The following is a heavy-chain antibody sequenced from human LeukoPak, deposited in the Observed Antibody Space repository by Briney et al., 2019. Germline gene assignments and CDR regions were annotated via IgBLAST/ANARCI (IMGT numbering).Heavy chain of an antibody. Sequence: PGGSLRLSCTASGFTFGGCAMSWVRRAPGKGLEWVSSISGGSEDTYYADSVKGRFTISRDNSKTTLYLQMNSLRAEDTAVYYCARTIAQYSNSWLYFYFYMDVWGKGTTVTASS. CDR3: ARTIAQYSNSWLYFYFYMDV. D-gene: IGHD6-13*01. CDR1: GFTFGGCA. V-gene: IGHV3-23*01. J-gene: IGHJ6*03. CDR2: ISGGSEDT.